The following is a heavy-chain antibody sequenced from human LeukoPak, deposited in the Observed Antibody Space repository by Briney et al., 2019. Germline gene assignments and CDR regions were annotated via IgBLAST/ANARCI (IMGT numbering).Heavy chain of an antibody. CDR2: ITGSGTST. J-gene: IGHJ4*02. CDR3: VIWGDYDVLTSYYVPDY. CDR1: GSTFSNYA. Sequence: PGASLRLSCVASGSTFSNYAMSWVRQAPGKGLEWVSAITGSGTSTYYADSLKGRFTISRDNSKNTVFLQMNSLRHEDTAIYYCVIWGDYDVLTSYYVPDYWGQGTLVTVSS. V-gene: IGHV3-23*01. D-gene: IGHD3-9*01.